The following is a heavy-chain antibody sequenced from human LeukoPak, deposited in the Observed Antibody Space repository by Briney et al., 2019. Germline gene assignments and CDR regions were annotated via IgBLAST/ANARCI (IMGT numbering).Heavy chain of an antibody. CDR1: GFTLNKYW. Sequence: PGGSLRLSCEASGFTLNKYWMHWVRQAPGKGLVWVSRITGDGSDIAYADSVKGRFTVSRDDAKNTLFLQMTSLRVEDTAIYYCARDAYTTTSNWLAPWGQGTLVTVSS. CDR2: ITGDGSDI. D-gene: IGHD4-17*01. V-gene: IGHV3-74*01. J-gene: IGHJ5*02. CDR3: ARDAYTTTSNWLAP.